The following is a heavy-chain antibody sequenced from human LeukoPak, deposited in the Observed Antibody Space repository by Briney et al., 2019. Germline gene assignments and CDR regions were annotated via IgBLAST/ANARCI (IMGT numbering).Heavy chain of an antibody. J-gene: IGHJ6*03. V-gene: IGHV3-23*01. Sequence: PGGSLRLSCEASGFTFNNYVMTWVRQAPGKGLEWVSSISASAAMTYYADSVKGRFTVSRDNSNNRLYLQMNSLRAEDTAVYYCARGVAHYYYMDVWGKGTTVTVSS. CDR1: GFTFNNYV. CDR3: ARGVAHYYYMDV. D-gene: IGHD2-15*01. CDR2: ISASAAMT.